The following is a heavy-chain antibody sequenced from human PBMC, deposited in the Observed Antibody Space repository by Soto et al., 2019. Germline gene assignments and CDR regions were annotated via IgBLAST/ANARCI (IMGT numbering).Heavy chain of an antibody. CDR3: AGDSSGYYYDY. D-gene: IGHD3-22*01. V-gene: IGHV1-69*02. CDR1: GGTFSSYT. J-gene: IGHJ4*02. CDR2: IIPILGIA. Sequence: QVQLVQSGAEVKKPGSSVKVSCKASGGTFSSYTISWVRQAPGQGLEWMGRIIPILGIANYAQKFQGRVTITADKSTSTAYMELSSLRSEDTAVYYCAGDSSGYYYDYWGQGTLVTVYS.